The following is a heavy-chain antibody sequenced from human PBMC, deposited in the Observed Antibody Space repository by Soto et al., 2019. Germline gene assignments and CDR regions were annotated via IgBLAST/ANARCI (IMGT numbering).Heavy chain of an antibody. V-gene: IGHV3-74*01. Sequence: EVQRVESWGGLVQPGGSLRLSCVASGFTFSSYWMHWVRQAPGKGLVWVSSISNDGSSTSYADPVKGRFTISRDNAKNTLYLQMNSLRAEDTAEYYCARLPNKSPQNWGQGTLVIVSP. CDR3: ARLPNKSPQN. CDR1: GFTFSSYW. CDR2: ISNDGSST. J-gene: IGHJ1*01.